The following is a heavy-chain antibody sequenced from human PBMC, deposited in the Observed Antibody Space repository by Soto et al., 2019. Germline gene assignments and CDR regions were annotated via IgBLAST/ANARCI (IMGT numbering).Heavy chain of an antibody. D-gene: IGHD2-2*01. J-gene: IGHJ5*02. V-gene: IGHV1-69*13. Sequence: SVKVSCKASGGTFSSYAISWVRQAPGQGLEWMGGIIPIFGTANYAQKFQGRVTITADESTSTAYMELSSLRSEDTAVYYCARVVPGAEAWFGPWGQGTLVTVSS. CDR3: ARVVPGAEAWFGP. CDR1: GGTFSSYA. CDR2: IIPIFGTA.